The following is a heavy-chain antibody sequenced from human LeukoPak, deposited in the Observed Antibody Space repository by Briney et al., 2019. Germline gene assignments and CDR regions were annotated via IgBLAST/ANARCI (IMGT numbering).Heavy chain of an antibody. D-gene: IGHD3-3*01. CDR3: ATGSAYYYDS. V-gene: IGHV3-30-3*01. CDR2: IPPDESSA. J-gene: IGHJ5*01. CDR1: GFTFTSSC. Sequence: GRSLRLSCAASGFTFTSSCMHWVRQAPGKGLEWVAAIPPDESSAYYADSVKGRFTISRDNSKNTQYLQMNSLRIEDSAVYYCATGSAYYYDSWGQGTLVTVSS.